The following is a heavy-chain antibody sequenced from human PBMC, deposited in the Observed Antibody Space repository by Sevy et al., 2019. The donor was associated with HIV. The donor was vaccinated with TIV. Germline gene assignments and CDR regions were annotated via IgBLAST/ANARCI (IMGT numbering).Heavy chain of an antibody. D-gene: IGHD3-10*01. Sequence: SETLSLTCTVSGVSISSSSYDWGWVRQPPGKGLEWIGSIYYSGSIDYNSSLKSRFIISVDTSKNQFSLKLRSVTAADTAVYYCARHGGLVDRAFDFWGRGTLVTVSS. J-gene: IGHJ4*02. CDR1: GVSISSSSYD. CDR2: IYYSGSI. CDR3: ARHGGLVDRAFDF. V-gene: IGHV4-39*01.